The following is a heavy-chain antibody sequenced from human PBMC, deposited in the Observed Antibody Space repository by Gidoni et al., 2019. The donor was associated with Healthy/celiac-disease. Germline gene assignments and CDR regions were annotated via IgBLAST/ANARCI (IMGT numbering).Heavy chain of an antibody. D-gene: IGHD2-2*01. Sequence: QVQLVQSGAEVKKPGSSVKVSCKASGGTFSSYAIRWVRQAPGQGLEWMGRIIPTLCIACYAQKFQGRVSITADKSTSTAYMDLSSLISEDTAVYYCARDLDCSSTSCMTYYYYGMYVWGQGTTVTVSS. CDR1: GGTFSSYA. CDR2: IIPTLCIA. V-gene: IGHV1-69*04. J-gene: IGHJ6*02. CDR3: ARDLDCSSTSCMTYYYYGMYV.